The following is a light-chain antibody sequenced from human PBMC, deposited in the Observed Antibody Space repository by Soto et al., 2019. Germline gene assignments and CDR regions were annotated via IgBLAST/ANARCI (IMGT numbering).Light chain of an antibody. Sequence: DMVLTQSPGTLSLSPGERATLSCRASQSVSSYLAWYQQKPGQAPRLLVYDASNRATGIPARFSGSGSGTDFTLTISSLEPEDFAVYYCQQRSNWPLTFGGGTKVDIK. CDR2: DAS. J-gene: IGKJ4*01. CDR3: QQRSNWPLT. V-gene: IGKV3-11*01. CDR1: QSVSSY.